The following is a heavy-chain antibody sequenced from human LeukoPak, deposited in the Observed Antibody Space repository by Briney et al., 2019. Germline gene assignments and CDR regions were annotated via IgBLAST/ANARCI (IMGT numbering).Heavy chain of an antibody. CDR2: IYHSGST. V-gene: IGHV4-4*02. CDR1: GGSISSSNW. Sequence: SETLSLTCDVSGGSISSSNWWSWVRQPPGKGLEWIGEIYHSGSTNYNPSLKSRVTISVDKSKNQFSLKLSSVTAADTAVYYCASESDSSGYYDSGGYWGQGTLVTVSS. CDR3: ASESDSSGYYDSGGY. J-gene: IGHJ4*02. D-gene: IGHD3-22*01.